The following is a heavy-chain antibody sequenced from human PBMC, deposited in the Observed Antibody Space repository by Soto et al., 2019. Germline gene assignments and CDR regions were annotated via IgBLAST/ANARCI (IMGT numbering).Heavy chain of an antibody. V-gene: IGHV1-2*02. Sequence: ASMKVYCKASGYTFTGYYMHWVRQAPGQGLEWMGWINPNSGGTNYAQKFQGRVTMTRDTSISTAYMELSRLRSDDTAVYYCARLMDYWADDYYSCFGMDGWGQGTMVTVSS. CDR2: INPNSGGT. J-gene: IGHJ6*02. CDR1: GYTFTGYY. D-gene: IGHD2-8*01. CDR3: ARLMDYWADDYYSCFGMDG.